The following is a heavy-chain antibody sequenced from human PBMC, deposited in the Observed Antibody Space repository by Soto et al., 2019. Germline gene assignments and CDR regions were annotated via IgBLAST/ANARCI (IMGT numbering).Heavy chain of an antibody. CDR2: IWYDGSNK. V-gene: IGHV3-33*01. Sequence: QVQLVESGGGVVQPGRSLRLSCAASGFTFSSYGMHWVRQAPGKGLEWVAVIWYDGSNKYYSDAVKGRFTISRDNSKNTLYLQMNSLRADDTAVYSCAREGEMTTVTDGAFDIWAQGTMVIVSS. J-gene: IGHJ3*02. CDR1: GFTFSSYG. CDR3: AREGEMTTVTDGAFDI. D-gene: IGHD4-17*01.